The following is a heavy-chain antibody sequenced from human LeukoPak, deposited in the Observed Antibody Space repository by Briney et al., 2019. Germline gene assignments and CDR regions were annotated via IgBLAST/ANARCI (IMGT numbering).Heavy chain of an antibody. CDR3: ARCVGATRLSYYGMDV. CDR1: GYTFTGYY. CDR2: INPNSGGT. J-gene: IGHJ6*02. V-gene: IGHV1-2*02. Sequence: GASVKVSCKASGYTFTGYYMHWVRQAPGRGLEWMGWINPNSGGTNYAQKFQGRVTMTRDTSISTAYMELSRLRSDDTAVYYCARCVGATRLSYYGMDVWGQGTTVTVSS. D-gene: IGHD1-26*01.